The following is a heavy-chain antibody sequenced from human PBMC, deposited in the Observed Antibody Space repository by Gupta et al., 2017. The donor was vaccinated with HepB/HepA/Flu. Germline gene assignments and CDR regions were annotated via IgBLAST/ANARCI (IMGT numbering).Heavy chain of an antibody. CDR1: GGTFSSYA. CDR2: IIPILGIA. Sequence: QVQLVQSGAEVKKPGSSVKVSCTASGGTFSSYAISWVRQAPGQGLEWMGRIIPILGIANYAQKFQGRVTITADKSTSTAYMELSSLRSEDTAVYYCARGYYDSSGYYYVKYAFDIWGQGTMVTVSS. J-gene: IGHJ3*02. V-gene: IGHV1-69*04. D-gene: IGHD3-22*01. CDR3: ARGYYDSSGYYYVKYAFDI.